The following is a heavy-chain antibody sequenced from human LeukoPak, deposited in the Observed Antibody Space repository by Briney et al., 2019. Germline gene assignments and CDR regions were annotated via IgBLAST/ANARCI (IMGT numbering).Heavy chain of an antibody. CDR2: IYTSGST. J-gene: IGHJ6*03. Sequence: SETLSLTCTVSGDSISSSNCYWSWIRQPAGKGLEWIGRIYTSGSTNYNPSLKSRVTMSVDTSKNQFSLKLSSVTAADTAVYYCARLRLPYYYYMDVWGKGTTVTISS. V-gene: IGHV4-61*02. CDR3: ARLRLPYYYYMDV. CDR1: GDSISSSNCY. D-gene: IGHD6-25*01.